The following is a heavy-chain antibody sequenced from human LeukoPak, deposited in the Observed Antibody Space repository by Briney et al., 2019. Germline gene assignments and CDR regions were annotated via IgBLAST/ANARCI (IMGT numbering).Heavy chain of an antibody. CDR3: ARVYYDSSGYLGTRRFDL. Sequence: ASVKVSCKASGYTFTSYDINWVRQATGQGLEWMGWMDPNSGNTGYAQKFQGRVTMTRNTSISTAYMELSSLRSEDTAVYYCARVYYDSSGYLGTRRFDLWGQGTLVTVSS. D-gene: IGHD3-22*01. CDR2: MDPNSGNT. V-gene: IGHV1-8*01. J-gene: IGHJ5*02. CDR1: GYTFTSYD.